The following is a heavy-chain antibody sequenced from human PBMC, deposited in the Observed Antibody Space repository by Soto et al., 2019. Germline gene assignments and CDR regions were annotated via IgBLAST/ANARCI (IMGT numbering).Heavy chain of an antibody. CDR3: ARVLPCSGGSCYFPPEFYGMDV. CDR1: GGTFSSYA. V-gene: IGHV1-69*13. J-gene: IGHJ6*02. Sequence: SVKVSCKASGGTFSSYAISWVRQAPGQGLEWMGGIIPIFGTANYAQKFQGRVTITADESTSTAYMELSSLRSEDTAVYYCARVLPCSGGSCYFPPEFYGMDVWGQGTTVTVSS. D-gene: IGHD2-15*01. CDR2: IIPIFGTA.